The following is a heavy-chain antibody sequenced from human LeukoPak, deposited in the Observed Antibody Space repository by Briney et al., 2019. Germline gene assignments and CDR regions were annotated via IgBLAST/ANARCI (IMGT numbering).Heavy chain of an antibody. V-gene: IGHV3-9*03. CDR1: GFTFSSYW. Sequence: PGGSLRLSCAASGFTFSSYWMSWVRQAPGRGLEWVSGISWNSGSIGYADSVKGRFTISRDNAKNSLYLQMNSLRAEDMALYYCAKDASPYGGKGQSYYFDYWGQGTLVTVSS. J-gene: IGHJ4*02. D-gene: IGHD4-23*01. CDR2: ISWNSGSI. CDR3: AKDASPYGGKGQSYYFDY.